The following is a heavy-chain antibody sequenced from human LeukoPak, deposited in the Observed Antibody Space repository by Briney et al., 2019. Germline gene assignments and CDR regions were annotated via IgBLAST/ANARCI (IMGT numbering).Heavy chain of an antibody. Sequence: GGSLRLSCAASGFTFSSYWMHWVRQAPGKGLVWVSRINSDGSSTSYADSVKGRFTISRDTAKNTLYLQMNSLRAEDTAVYYCARVSGIAAAGTHFGYWGQGTLVTVSS. V-gene: IGHV3-74*01. CDR1: GFTFSSYW. CDR3: ARVSGIAAAGTHFGY. D-gene: IGHD6-13*01. J-gene: IGHJ4*02. CDR2: INSDGSST.